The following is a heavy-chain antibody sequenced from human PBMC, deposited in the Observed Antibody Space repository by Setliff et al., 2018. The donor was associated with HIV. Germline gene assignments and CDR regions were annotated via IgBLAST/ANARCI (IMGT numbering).Heavy chain of an antibody. CDR2: INHGGIT. J-gene: IGHJ4*02. CDR1: GETFSGYY. D-gene: IGHD3-3*01. Sequence: SETLSLTCAVYGETFSGYYWSWIRQTPGKGLEWIGEINHGGITNSNPSLKSRVTISVDTPRNQVSLNLSAVTAADTAIYYCVRGANFYTPRKRIFDYWGQGMSVTVSS. V-gene: IGHV4-34*01. CDR3: VRGANFYTPRKRIFDY.